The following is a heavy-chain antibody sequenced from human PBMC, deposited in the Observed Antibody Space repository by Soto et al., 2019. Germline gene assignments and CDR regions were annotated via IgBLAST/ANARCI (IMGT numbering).Heavy chain of an antibody. J-gene: IGHJ3*02. Sequence: SETLSLTCTVSGGSISSYYWSWIRQPPGKGLEWIGYIYYSGSTNYNPSLKSRVTISVDTSKNQFSLKLSSVTAADTAVYYCARESGSYSAADAFDIWGQGTMVTVSS. CDR1: GGSISSYY. V-gene: IGHV4-59*01. D-gene: IGHD1-26*01. CDR3: ARESGSYSAADAFDI. CDR2: IYYSGST.